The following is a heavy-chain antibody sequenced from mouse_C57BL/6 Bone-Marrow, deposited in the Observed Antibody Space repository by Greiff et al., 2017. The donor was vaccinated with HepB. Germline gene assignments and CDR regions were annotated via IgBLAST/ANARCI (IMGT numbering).Heavy chain of an antibody. CDR3: TRDDYDLSWFAY. CDR1: GYTFTSYW. CDR2: IYPGNSDT. V-gene: IGHV1-5*01. D-gene: IGHD2-4*01. Sequence: EVQLQQSGTVLARPGASVKMSCKTSGYTFTSYWMHWVKQRPGQGLEWIGAIYPGNSDTSYNQKFKGKAKLTAVTSASTAYMELSSLTNEDSAVDYCTRDDYDLSWFAYWGQGTLVTVSA. J-gene: IGHJ3*01.